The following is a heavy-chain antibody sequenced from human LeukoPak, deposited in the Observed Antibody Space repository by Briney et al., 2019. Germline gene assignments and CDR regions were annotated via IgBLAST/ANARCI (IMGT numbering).Heavy chain of an antibody. V-gene: IGHV4-59*01. CDR3: AREIHSSTPIDP. Sequence: SETLSLPCTVSGGSMSSYYWSWIRQPPGKGLEWVGYIYYSGSTNYNPSLKSRVAISVDTSKNQFSLKLSSVTAADTAAYYCAREIHSSTPIDPWGQGTLVTVSS. CDR1: GGSMSSYY. CDR2: IYYSGST. D-gene: IGHD2-15*01. J-gene: IGHJ5*02.